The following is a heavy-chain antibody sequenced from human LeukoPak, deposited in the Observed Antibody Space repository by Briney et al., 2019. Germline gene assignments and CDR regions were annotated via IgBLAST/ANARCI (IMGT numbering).Heavy chain of an antibody. CDR3: ARVGQAGYVGYPLDY. V-gene: IGHV3-74*01. Sequence: GGSLRLSCAASGFTFSSYWMHWVRQAPGKGLMWVSRINSDGSSTSYADSVKGRFTISRDNAKNTLYLQMNSLRAEDTAVFYCARVGQAGYVGYPLDYRGQGTLVTVSS. D-gene: IGHD5-12*01. CDR1: GFTFSSYW. J-gene: IGHJ4*02. CDR2: INSDGSST.